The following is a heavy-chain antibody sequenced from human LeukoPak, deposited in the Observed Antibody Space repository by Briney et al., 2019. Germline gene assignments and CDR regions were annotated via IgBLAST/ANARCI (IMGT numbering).Heavy chain of an antibody. J-gene: IGHJ4*02. CDR1: GDSVSSNSAA. CDR3: ARGGDWNYAFDY. D-gene: IGHD1-7*01. V-gene: IGHV6-1*01. Sequence: SQTPSLTCAISGDSVSSNSAAWNWIRQSPSRGLEWLGRTYYRSKWYNDYAVSVKSRITINPDTSKNQSSLQLNSVTPEDTAVYYCARGGDWNYAFDYWGQGTLVTVSS. CDR2: TYYRSKWYN.